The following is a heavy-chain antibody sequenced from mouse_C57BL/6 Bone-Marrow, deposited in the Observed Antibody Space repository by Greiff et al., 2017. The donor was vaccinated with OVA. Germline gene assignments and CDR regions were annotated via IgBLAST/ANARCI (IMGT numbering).Heavy chain of an antibody. CDR2: ITPNNGGT. CDR3: ARGGDYYGRSCYWYFDV. CDR1: GYTFTDYN. J-gene: IGHJ1*03. D-gene: IGHD1-1*01. V-gene: IGHV1-18*01. Sequence: EVQLQQSGPELVKPGASVKIPCKASGYTFTDYNMDWVKQSHGKSLAWIGDITPNNGGTIYNQKFKGKATLTVDKSSSTAYMALRSRTSEDTAVYYCARGGDYYGRSCYWYFDVWGTGTTVTVSA.